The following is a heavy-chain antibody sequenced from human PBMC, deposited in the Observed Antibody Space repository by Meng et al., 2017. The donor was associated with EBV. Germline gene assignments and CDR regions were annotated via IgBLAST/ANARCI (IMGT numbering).Heavy chain of an antibody. CDR1: GYTFTGYY. CDR2: INPNSGGT. V-gene: IGHV1-2*06. D-gene: IGHD6-19*01. CDR3: ARVGIAVAGTGDY. J-gene: IGHJ4*02. Sequence: QVGLLQAGAEVKKPGASVKVSCKASGYTFTGYYMHWVRQAPGQGLEWMGRINPNSGGTNYAQKFQGRVTMTRDTSISTAYMELSRLRSDDTAVYYCARVGIAVAGTGDYWGQGTLVTVSS.